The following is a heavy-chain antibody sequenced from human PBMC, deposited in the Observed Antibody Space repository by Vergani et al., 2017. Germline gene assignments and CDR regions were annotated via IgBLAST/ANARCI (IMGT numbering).Heavy chain of an antibody. CDR1: GGSITYGAFY. V-gene: IGHV4-39*01. CDR3: ARHLGGDSYGVFDY. CDR2: IYASGST. Sequence: QLQLQESGPGPVKPSETLSLTCTVSGGSITYGAFYWGWIRQSPGKGLEWIGSIYASGSTYYSPSLKSRVAISIDTSKNHFSLRLSSVTAADTAVYYCARHLGGDSYGVFDYWGQGREVTVSS. J-gene: IGHJ4*02. D-gene: IGHD5-18*01.